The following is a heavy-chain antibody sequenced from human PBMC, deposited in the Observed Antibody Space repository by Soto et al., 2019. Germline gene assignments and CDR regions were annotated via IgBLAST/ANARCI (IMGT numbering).Heavy chain of an antibody. CDR3: ARQWEVARASDY. CDR2: IYYSGTT. Sequence: PSETLSLTCTVSGGSISSSTYYWGWIRQPPGKGLDWIGTIYYSGTTYYNPSLKSRVTISVDTSKNQFSLKLSCVTAADTAVYYCARQWEVARASDYWGQGTLVTVSS. V-gene: IGHV4-39*01. J-gene: IGHJ4*02. CDR1: GGSISSSTYY. D-gene: IGHD1-26*01.